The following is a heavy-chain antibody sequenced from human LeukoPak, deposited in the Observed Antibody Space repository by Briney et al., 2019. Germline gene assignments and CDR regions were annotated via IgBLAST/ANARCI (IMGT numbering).Heavy chain of an antibody. D-gene: IGHD3-22*01. CDR2: ISISSSYI. Sequence: GGSLRLSSADSGFTFLTYRPYWVRQAPGKGLEWVSSISISSSYIDYADSVKGRFTISRDNAENSLYLQMNSLSAEDTAVYYCVRGYYDCSGWSPLFFHWRREPLVTVSS. J-gene: IGHJ4*02. CDR3: VRGYYDCSGWSPLFFH. V-gene: IGHV3-21*01. CDR1: GFTFLTYR.